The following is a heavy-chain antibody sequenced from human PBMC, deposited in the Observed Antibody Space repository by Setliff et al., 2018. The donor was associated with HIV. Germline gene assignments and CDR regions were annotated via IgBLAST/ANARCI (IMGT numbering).Heavy chain of an antibody. CDR2: IYRSGST. CDR3: TRRDNSVSGYYTDHAFDI. CDR1: GDSVTTSSW. D-gene: IGHD3-22*01. J-gene: IGHJ3*02. V-gene: IGHV4-4*02. Sequence: SETLSLTCAVSGDSVTTSSWWSWVRQSPGKGLEWIGEIYRSGSTNYNPSLKSRVTISLDKSKNQFSLKVNSVTAADTAVYYCTRRDNSVSGYYTDHAFDIWGQGTLVAVSS.